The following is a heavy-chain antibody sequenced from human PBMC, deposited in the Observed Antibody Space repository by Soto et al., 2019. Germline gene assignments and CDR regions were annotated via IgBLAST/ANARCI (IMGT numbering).Heavy chain of an antibody. CDR3: ARVVDWSCQDYCGGDCYSLGRGYYFDY. D-gene: IGHD2-21*02. Sequence: SETLSLTCTVSGGSISSGGYYWSWIRQHPGKGLEWIGYIYYSGSTYYNPSLKSRVTISVDTSKNQLSLKLSSVTAADTAVYYCARVVDWSCQDYCGGDCYSLGRGYYFDYWGQGTLVTVSS. V-gene: IGHV4-31*03. J-gene: IGHJ4*02. CDR1: GGSISSGGYY. CDR2: IYYSGST.